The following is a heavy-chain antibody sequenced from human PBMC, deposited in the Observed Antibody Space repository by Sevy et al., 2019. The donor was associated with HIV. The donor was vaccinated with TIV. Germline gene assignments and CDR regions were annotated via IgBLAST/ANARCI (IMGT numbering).Heavy chain of an antibody. V-gene: IGHV3-7*03. CDR3: ARVSGDYSSGWYGLDHFDY. Sequence: GGSLGLSCAASGFTFSSYWMSWVRQAPGKGLEWVANIKQDGSEKYYVDSVKGRFTISRDNARNSLYLQMNSLRAEDTAVYYCARVSGDYSSGWYGLDHFDYWGQGTLVTVSS. CDR2: IKQDGSEK. CDR1: GFTFSSYW. D-gene: IGHD6-19*01. J-gene: IGHJ4*02.